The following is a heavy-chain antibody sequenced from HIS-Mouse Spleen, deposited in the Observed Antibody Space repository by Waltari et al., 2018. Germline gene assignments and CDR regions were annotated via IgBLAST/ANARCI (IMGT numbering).Heavy chain of an antibody. CDR3: AREIPYSSSWYDWYFDL. D-gene: IGHD6-13*01. CDR2: IYYSGST. J-gene: IGHJ2*01. V-gene: IGHV4-39*07. Sequence: QLQLQESGPGLVKPSETLSLTCTVSGRSISSSSYSWGWIRHPPGKGLEWIGSIYYSGSTYYNPSLKSRVTISVDTSKNQFSLKLSSVTAADTAVYYCAREIPYSSSWYDWYFDLWGRGTLVTVSS. CDR1: GRSISSSSYS.